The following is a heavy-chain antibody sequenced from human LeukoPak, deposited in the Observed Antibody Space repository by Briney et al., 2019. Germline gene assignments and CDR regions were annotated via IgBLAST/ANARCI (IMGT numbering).Heavy chain of an antibody. CDR2: IYHSGST. Sequence: SQTLSLTCTVSGGSISSGGYYWSWIRQPPGKGLEWIGYIYHSGSTYYNPSLKSRVTISVDRSKNQFSLKLSSVTAADTAVYYCARSPGSVVVPAAPDYWGQGTLVTVSS. V-gene: IGHV4-30-2*01. J-gene: IGHJ4*02. CDR1: GGSISSGGYY. D-gene: IGHD2-2*01. CDR3: ARSPGSVVVPAAPDY.